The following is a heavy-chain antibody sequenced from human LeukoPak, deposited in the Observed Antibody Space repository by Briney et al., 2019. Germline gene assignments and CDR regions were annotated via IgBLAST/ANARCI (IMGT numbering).Heavy chain of an antibody. J-gene: IGHJ6*02. CDR3: ARRKLGPNYGMDV. Sequence: NPSETLSLTCTVSGGSISSSSYYWGWIRQPPGKGLEWIGSIYHSGSTYYNPSLKSRVTISVDTSKNQFSLKLSSVTAADTAVYYCARRKLGPNYGMDVWGQGTTVTVSS. D-gene: IGHD1-26*01. CDR2: IYHSGST. V-gene: IGHV4-39*01. CDR1: GGSISSSSYY.